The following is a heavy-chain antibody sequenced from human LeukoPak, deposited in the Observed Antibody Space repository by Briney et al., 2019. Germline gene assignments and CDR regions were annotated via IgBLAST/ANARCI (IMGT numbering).Heavy chain of an antibody. V-gene: IGHV3-21*01. CDR1: GFTFSSYS. D-gene: IGHD6-19*01. J-gene: IGHJ4*02. Sequence: GGSLRLSCAASGFTFSSYSMNWVRQAPGKGLEWVSSISSSSSYIYYADSVKGRFTTSRDNAKNSLYLQMNSLRAEDTAVYYCARGQWLLPAGDDYWGQGTLVTVSS. CDR3: ARGQWLLPAGDDY. CDR2: ISSSSSYI.